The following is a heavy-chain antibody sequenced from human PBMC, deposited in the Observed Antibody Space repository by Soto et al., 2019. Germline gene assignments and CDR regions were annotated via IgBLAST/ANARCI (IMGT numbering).Heavy chain of an antibody. CDR2: IYHSGRT. CDR3: ARVPSP. Sequence: QLQLQESGSGLVKPSQTLSLTCAVSGGSISSGGYSWSWIRQPPGKGLAWIGYIYHSGRTYYNPSPKGRATPSVDRSKSQFSLKLSSVPAADAAVYYCARVPSPWGQGTLVTVSA. J-gene: IGHJ5*02. V-gene: IGHV4-30-2*01. CDR1: GGSISSGGYS.